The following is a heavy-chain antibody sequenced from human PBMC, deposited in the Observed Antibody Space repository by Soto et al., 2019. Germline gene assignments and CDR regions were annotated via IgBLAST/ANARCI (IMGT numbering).Heavy chain of an antibody. V-gene: IGHV4-61*01. D-gene: IGHD3-3*01. CDR2: VYHTGRT. J-gene: IGHJ4*02. CDR3: ASDFAYFDS. Sequence: PSETLSLTCTVSGGSFKSGSYSWSWIRQPQGKGLEWIGYVYHTGRTSYNPDLKSRVSISMYTSKTQFSLNLDSVTAADTAVYFCASDFAYFDSWGQGTLVTVSS. CDR1: GGSFKSGSYS.